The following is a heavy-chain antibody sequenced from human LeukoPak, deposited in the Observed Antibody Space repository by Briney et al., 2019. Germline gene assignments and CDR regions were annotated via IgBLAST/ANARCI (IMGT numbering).Heavy chain of an antibody. CDR2: TTDKADSYTT. D-gene: IGHD3-10*01. CDR1: GFTFSDSY. Sequence: GGSLRLSCAASGFTFSDSYMDWVRQAPGKGLEWVGRTTDKADSYTTEYAASVKGRFTISRDDSKNLLYLQMNSLRTEDTAVYYCARIPYGSGSYYAFDPWGQGTLVTVSS. V-gene: IGHV3-72*01. J-gene: IGHJ5*02. CDR3: ARIPYGSGSYYAFDP.